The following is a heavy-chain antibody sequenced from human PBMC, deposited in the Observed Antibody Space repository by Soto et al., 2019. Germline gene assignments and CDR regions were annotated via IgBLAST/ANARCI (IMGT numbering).Heavy chain of an antibody. J-gene: IGHJ4*02. CDR3: ARDTAVAKPSYYFDY. D-gene: IGHD5-18*01. V-gene: IGHV3-30-3*01. Sequence: QVQLVESGGGVVQPGRSLRLSCAASGFTFSNYAMHWVRQAPGKGLEWVAVISYDGSNKYYADSVKGRFTTSRDNSRNRLYLQMDSLIVEDTAIYYCARDTAVAKPSYYFDYWGQGTLVTVSS. CDR2: ISYDGSNK. CDR1: GFTFSNYA.